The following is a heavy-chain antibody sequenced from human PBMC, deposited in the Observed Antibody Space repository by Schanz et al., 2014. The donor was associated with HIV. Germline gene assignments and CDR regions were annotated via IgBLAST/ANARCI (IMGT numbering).Heavy chain of an antibody. CDR2: ISWNGASI. D-gene: IGHD3-3*01. CDR3: ASGPLYYFDY. J-gene: IGHJ4*02. CDR1: GFTFDDYA. Sequence: VQLVESGGGVVQPGRSLRLSCVASGFTFDDYAMHWVRQVPGKGLEWVSGISWNGASIGYADSVKGRFTISRDNAKNSLYLLMNSLRAEDTAVYYCASGPLYYFDYWGQGTLVIVSS. V-gene: IGHV3-9*01.